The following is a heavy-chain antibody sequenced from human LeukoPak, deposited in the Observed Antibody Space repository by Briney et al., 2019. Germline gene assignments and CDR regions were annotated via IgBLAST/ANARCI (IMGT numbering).Heavy chain of an antibody. V-gene: IGHV4-39*07. D-gene: IGHD5-12*01. J-gene: IGHJ4*02. CDR1: GGSISSSIYY. Sequence: PSETLSLTCIVSGGSISSSIYYWGWIRQPPGKGLEWIGSIFYSGSTYYNPSLKSRVTISVDTSKNQLSLKLRSVTAADTAVYYCARVLGYSGLYSIDYWGQGTLVTVSS. CDR3: ARVLGYSGLYSIDY. CDR2: IFYSGST.